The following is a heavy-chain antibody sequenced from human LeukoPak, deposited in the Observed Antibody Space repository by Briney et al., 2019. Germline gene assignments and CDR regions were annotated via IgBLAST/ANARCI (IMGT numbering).Heavy chain of an antibody. J-gene: IGHJ4*02. CDR3: AKGPLGGFDY. CDR1: GFTVSSNY. V-gene: IGHV3-23*01. CDR2: ISGSGDST. D-gene: IGHD3-16*01. Sequence: GGSLRLSCAASGFTVSSNYMSWVRQAPGKGLEWVSSISGSGDSTYYADSVKGRFTISRDNSKNTLYLQMNSLRAEDTAVYYCAKGPLGGFDYWGQGTLVTVSS.